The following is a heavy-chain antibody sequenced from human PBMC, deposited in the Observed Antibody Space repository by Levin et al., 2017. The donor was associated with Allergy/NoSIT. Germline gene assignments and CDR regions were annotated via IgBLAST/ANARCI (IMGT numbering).Heavy chain of an antibody. J-gene: IGHJ4*02. D-gene: IGHD3-3*01. CDR3: ARQLGNFWSGYNYFDC. CDR2: IISSGSTI. CDR1: GFTFSSYE. Sequence: GGSLRLSCAASGFTFSSYEMNWVRQAPGKGLEWVSYIISSGSTIYYADSVKGRFTISRDNAKNLLYLQMNSLRAEDTAVYYCARQLGNFWSGYNYFDCWGQGTLVTVSS. V-gene: IGHV3-48*03.